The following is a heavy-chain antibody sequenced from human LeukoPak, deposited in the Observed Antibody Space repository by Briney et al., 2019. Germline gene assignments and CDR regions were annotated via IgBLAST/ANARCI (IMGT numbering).Heavy chain of an antibody. CDR3: ARLGAYCGGDCYSGFDY. V-gene: IGHV5-51*01. Sequence: GESLKISCKGSGYNFTSYWIGWVRQMPGKGLEWMGIIYPGDSDTRYSPSFQGQVTISADKSISTAYLQWSSLKASDTAMYYCARLGAYCGGDCYSGFDYWSQGTLVTVSS. CDR2: IYPGDSDT. J-gene: IGHJ4*02. D-gene: IGHD2-21*02. CDR1: GYNFTSYW.